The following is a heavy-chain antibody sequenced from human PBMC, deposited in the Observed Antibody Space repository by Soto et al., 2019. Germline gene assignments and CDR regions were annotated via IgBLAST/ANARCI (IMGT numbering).Heavy chain of an antibody. J-gene: IGHJ6*02. V-gene: IGHV4-34*01. CDR3: ARGHVRYYDFWSGYYYPLRVVPIYGMDV. Sequence: PSETLSLTCAVYGGSFSGYYWSWIRQPPGKGLEWIGEINHSGSTNYNPSLKSRVTISVDTSKNQFSLKLSSVTAADTAVYYCARGHVRYYDFWSGYYYPLRVVPIYGMDVWGQGTTVTVSS. CDR1: GGSFSGYY. D-gene: IGHD3-3*01. CDR2: INHSGST.